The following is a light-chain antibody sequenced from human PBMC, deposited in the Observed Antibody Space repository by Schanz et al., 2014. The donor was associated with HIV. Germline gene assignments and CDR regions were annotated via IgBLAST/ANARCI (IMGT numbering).Light chain of an antibody. V-gene: IGKV3-11*01. CDR2: GAS. CDR3: QQRGNWPPT. CDR1: QSVSSS. Sequence: EIVLTQSPATLSLSPGERATLSCRASQSVSSSLAWYQQKPGQAPRLLIYGASIRATDIPARFSGGGSGTEFTLTISSLEPEDFAVYYCQQRGNWPPTFGQGTRLEIK. J-gene: IGKJ5*01.